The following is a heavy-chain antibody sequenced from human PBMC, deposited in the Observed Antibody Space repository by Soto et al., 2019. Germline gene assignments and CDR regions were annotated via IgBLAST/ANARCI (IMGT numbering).Heavy chain of an antibody. V-gene: IGHV3-30-3*01. Sequence: QVQLVESGGGVVQPGRSLRLSCVASGFTFNNYAIHWVRQAPGKGLEWVAFISYDGTNKYYADSVQGRFTISRDDSENTVYLQLNSLRPEDTALYYCARDPTITTDIGWFDPWGQGTLVTVSS. CDR2: ISYDGTNK. CDR3: ARDPTITTDIGWFDP. CDR1: GFTFNNYA. D-gene: IGHD4-4*01. J-gene: IGHJ5*02.